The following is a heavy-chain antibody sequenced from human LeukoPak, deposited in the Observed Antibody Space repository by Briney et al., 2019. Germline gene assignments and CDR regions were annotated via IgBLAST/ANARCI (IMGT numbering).Heavy chain of an antibody. V-gene: IGHV3-74*01. Sequence: GGSLRLSCAASGFTFSSYWMHWVRQAPGKGLVWVSRINSDGSSTSYADSVKGRFTISRDNSKNTLYLQMNSLRAEDTAIYYCVRVGSSAWWSDQKTDHWGQGTLVTVSS. J-gene: IGHJ4*02. CDR2: INSDGSST. CDR1: GFTFSSYW. D-gene: IGHD6-19*01. CDR3: VRVGSSAWWSDQKTDH.